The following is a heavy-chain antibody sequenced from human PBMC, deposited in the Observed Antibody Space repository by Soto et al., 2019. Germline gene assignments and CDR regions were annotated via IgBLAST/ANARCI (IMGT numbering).Heavy chain of an antibody. Sequence: QVQLVESGGGVVQPGRSLRLSCAASGFTFSSYAMHWVRQAPGKGLEWVAVISYDGSNKYYADSVKGRFTISRDNSKNTLYLQMNSLRAEDTAVYYCARGGWFTRDSAFAIWGQGTMVTVSS. V-gene: IGHV3-30-3*01. D-gene: IGHD6-19*01. CDR2: ISYDGSNK. J-gene: IGHJ3*02. CDR1: GFTFSSYA. CDR3: ARGGWFTRDSAFAI.